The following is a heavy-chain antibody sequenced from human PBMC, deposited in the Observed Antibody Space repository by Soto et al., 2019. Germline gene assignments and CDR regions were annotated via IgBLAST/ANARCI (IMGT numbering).Heavy chain of an antibody. Sequence: VASVKVSCKASGYTFTSYYMHWVRQAPGQGLEWMGIINPSGGSTGYAQKFQGRVTMTRDTSTSTVYMELSSLRSEDTAVYYCARAEAAAVRLAGSDAFDIWGQGTMVTVSS. CDR3: ARAEAAAVRLAGSDAFDI. J-gene: IGHJ3*02. CDR1: GYTFTSYY. CDR2: INPSGGST. D-gene: IGHD6-13*01. V-gene: IGHV1-46*01.